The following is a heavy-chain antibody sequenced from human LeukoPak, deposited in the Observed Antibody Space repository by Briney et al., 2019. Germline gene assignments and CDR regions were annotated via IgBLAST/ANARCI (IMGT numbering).Heavy chain of an antibody. CDR2: ISGSGAST. Sequence: GGSLRLSCLTSGFTLSTNAMSWVRQAPGTGLEWISGISGSGASTYYADSVKGRFTISRDDSRNTLYLQMNSLRGDDTAVYYCAKDVGKWESLHFFDYWGQGTLVTVSS. D-gene: IGHD1-26*01. CDR3: AKDVGKWESLHFFDY. CDR1: GFTLSTNA. V-gene: IGHV3-23*01. J-gene: IGHJ4*02.